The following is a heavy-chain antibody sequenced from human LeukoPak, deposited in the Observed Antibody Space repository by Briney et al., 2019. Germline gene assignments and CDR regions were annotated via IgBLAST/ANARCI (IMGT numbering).Heavy chain of an antibody. CDR3: AKETGHNAAAAPFDY. D-gene: IGHD1-1*01. Sequence: GGSLRLSCAASGFTFSSYAMSWIRQDPGKGLEWVSAFSGSGISTYYADSVKGRFTISRDNSKNTLSLQMNSLRAEDTAVYYCAKETGHNAAAAPFDYWGQGTLVTVSS. CDR2: FSGSGIST. V-gene: IGHV3-23*01. J-gene: IGHJ4*02. CDR1: GFTFSSYA.